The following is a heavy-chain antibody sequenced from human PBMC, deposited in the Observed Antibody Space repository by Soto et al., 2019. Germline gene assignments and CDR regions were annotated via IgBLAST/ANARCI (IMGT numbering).Heavy chain of an antibody. D-gene: IGHD6-13*01. CDR1: GFTFSSYA. Sequence: QVQLVESGGGVVQPGRSLRLSCAASGFTFSSYAMHWVRQAPGKGLEWVAAVLYDGSNQYYADAVKGRFTISRDNSKNTLYLQMNSLRVEDTAVYYCEKEGRVGYSTRIFRRDNWCDPWGQGTPVTVSS. V-gene: IGHV3-33*03. CDR3: EKEGRVGYSTRIFRRDNWCDP. J-gene: IGHJ5*02. CDR2: VLYDGSNQ.